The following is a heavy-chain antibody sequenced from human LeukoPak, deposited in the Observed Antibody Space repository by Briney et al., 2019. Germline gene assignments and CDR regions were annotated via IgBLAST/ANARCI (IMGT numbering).Heavy chain of an antibody. CDR2: IYYSGST. V-gene: IGHV4-39*07. D-gene: IGHD1-26*01. J-gene: IGHJ3*02. CDR1: GGSISSISYY. CDR3: ARAATDRRAFDI. Sequence: SETLSLTCTVSGGSISSISYYWGWIRQPPGKGLEWIGSIYYSGSTYYNPSLKSRVTISVDTSKNQFSLKLSSVTAADTAVYYCARAATDRRAFDIWGQGTMVTVSS.